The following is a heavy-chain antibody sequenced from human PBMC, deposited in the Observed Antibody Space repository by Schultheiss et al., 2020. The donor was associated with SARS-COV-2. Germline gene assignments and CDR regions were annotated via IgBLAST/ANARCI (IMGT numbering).Heavy chain of an antibody. CDR2: ISSSGSTI. Sequence: GGSLRLSCAASGFTFSSYEMNWVRQAPGKGLEWVSYISSSGSTIYYADSVKGRFTISRDNAKNSLYLQMNSLRAEDTAVYYCAREGHDYGDYVVDYWGQGTLVTVSS. CDR3: AREGHDYGDYVVDY. D-gene: IGHD4-17*01. CDR1: GFTFSSYE. J-gene: IGHJ4*02. V-gene: IGHV3-48*03.